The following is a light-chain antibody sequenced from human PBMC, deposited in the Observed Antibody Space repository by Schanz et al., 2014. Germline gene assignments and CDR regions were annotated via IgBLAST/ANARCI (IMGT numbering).Light chain of an antibody. J-gene: IGKJ4*01. V-gene: IGKV1-12*01. CDR3: QQANSFPLT. CDR1: QGISDW. CDR2: AAS. Sequence: DIQLTQSPSSLSASVGDRVTITCRARQGISDWLAWYQLKPRKAPKLLIYAASSLQSGVPSRFSGSGSGTDFTLTISNLQPEDFATYYCQQANSFPLTFGGGTKVEIK.